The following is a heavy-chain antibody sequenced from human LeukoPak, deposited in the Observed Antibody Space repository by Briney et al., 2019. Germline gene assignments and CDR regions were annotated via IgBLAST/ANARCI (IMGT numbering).Heavy chain of an antibody. D-gene: IGHD3-16*01. V-gene: IGHV3-43D*03. CDR1: GFTFGDYA. J-gene: IGHJ3*02. CDR3: AKGQGGGGADDAFDI. Sequence: GGSLRLSCAASGFTFGDYAMHWVRQAPGKGLEWVSLISWDGGSTYYADSVKGRFTISRDNSKNSLYLQMNSLRAEDTALYYCAKGQGGGGADDAFDIWGQGTMVTVSS. CDR2: ISWDGGST.